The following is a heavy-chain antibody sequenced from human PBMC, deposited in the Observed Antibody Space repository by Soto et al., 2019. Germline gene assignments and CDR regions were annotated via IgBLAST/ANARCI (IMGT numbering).Heavy chain of an antibody. V-gene: IGHV3-21*01. Sequence: EVQLVESGGGLVKPGGSLRLSCVASEFTLSSSTMNWVRQAPGKGLEWVSSISSTSTYIYYADSVKGRFAISRDNGEWSVLLRMNRLRVEGTAVDYCATFPPEGGSGGSYWGQGSLVTVSS. CDR2: ISSTSTYI. D-gene: IGHD2-15*01. J-gene: IGHJ4*02. CDR1: EFTLSSST. CDR3: ATFPPEGGSGGSY.